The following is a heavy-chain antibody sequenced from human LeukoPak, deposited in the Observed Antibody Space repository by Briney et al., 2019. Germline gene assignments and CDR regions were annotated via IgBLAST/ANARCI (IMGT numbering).Heavy chain of an antibody. J-gene: IGHJ3*02. D-gene: IGHD4-23*01. CDR1: GFTFSSYG. Sequence: GGSLRLSCAASGFTFSSYGMHWVRQAPGKGLEWVAVIWYDGSNKYYADSVKGRFTISRDNSKNTLYLQMNSLRAEDTAVYYRAREGADYGGTDAFDIWGQGTMVTVSS. CDR3: AREGADYGGTDAFDI. V-gene: IGHV3-33*01. CDR2: IWYDGSNK.